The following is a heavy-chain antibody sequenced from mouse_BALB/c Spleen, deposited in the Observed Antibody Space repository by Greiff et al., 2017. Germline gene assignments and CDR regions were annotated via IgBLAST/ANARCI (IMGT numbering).Heavy chain of an antibody. Sequence: LQQPGSELVRPGASVKLSCKASGYTFTSYWMHWVKQRHGQGLEWIGNIYPGSGSTNYDEKFKSKGTLTVDTSSSTAYMHLSSLTSEDSAVYYCTRGDAMDYWGQGTSVTVSS. CDR1: GYTFTSYW. V-gene: IGHV1S22*01. J-gene: IGHJ4*01. CDR2: IYPGSGST. CDR3: TRGDAMDY.